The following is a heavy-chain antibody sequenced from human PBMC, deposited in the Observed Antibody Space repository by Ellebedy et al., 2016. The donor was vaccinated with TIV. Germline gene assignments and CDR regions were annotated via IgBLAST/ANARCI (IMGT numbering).Heavy chain of an antibody. D-gene: IGHD1-26*01. V-gene: IGHV3-30-3*01. Sequence: GGSLRLSXAASGFTFSSYAMHWVRQAPGKGLEWVAVISYDGSNKYYADSVKGRFTISRDNSKNTLYLQMNSLRAEDTAVYYCARGDTLGAPMDYWGQGTLVTVSS. CDR1: GFTFSSYA. CDR3: ARGDTLGAPMDY. J-gene: IGHJ4*02. CDR2: ISYDGSNK.